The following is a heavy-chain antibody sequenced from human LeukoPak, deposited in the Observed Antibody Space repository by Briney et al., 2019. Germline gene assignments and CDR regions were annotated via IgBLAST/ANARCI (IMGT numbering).Heavy chain of an antibody. CDR3: ARAGNWNDLDL. CDR1: GGSFSGYY. Sequence: SETLPLTCAVYGGSFSGYYWSWIRQPPGKGLEWIGEINHSGSTNYSPSLKSRVTISLDTSKNQFSLKLNSVTAADTAVYYCARAGNWNDLDLWGQGLLVTVSS. J-gene: IGHJ4*02. CDR2: INHSGST. D-gene: IGHD1-1*01. V-gene: IGHV4-34*01.